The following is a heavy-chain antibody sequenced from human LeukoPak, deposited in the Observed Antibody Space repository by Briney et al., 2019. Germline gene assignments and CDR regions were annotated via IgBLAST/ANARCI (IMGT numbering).Heavy chain of an antibody. J-gene: IGHJ4*02. CDR3: AKVGTAMVSHFDY. CDR2: ISGSGGST. V-gene: IGHV3-23*01. CDR1: GFTFSSYA. D-gene: IGHD5-18*01. Sequence: GGSLRLSCAAPGFTFSSYAMSWVRQAPGKGLEWVLAISGSGGSTYYADSVKGRFTISRDNSKNTLYLQMNSLRAEDTAVYYCAKVGTAMVSHFDYWGQGTLVTVSS.